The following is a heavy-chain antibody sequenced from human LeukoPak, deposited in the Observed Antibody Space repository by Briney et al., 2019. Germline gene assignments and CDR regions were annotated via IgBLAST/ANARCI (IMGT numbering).Heavy chain of an antibody. CDR2: IWYDGSNK. CDR1: GFTFSNFG. J-gene: IGHJ4*02. V-gene: IGHV3-33*01. D-gene: IGHD2-15*01. CDR3: ARDAGYCSGGSCYPGQFDY. Sequence: GGSLRLSCAASGFTFSNFGMHWVRQAPGKGLEWVAVIWYDGSNKYYADSVKGRFTISRDNSKNTLYLQMNSLRAEDTAAYYCARDAGYCSGGSCYPGQFDYWGQGTLVTVSS.